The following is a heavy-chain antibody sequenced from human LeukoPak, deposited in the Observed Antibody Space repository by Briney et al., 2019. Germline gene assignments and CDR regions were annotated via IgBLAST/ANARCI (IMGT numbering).Heavy chain of an antibody. V-gene: IGHV4-39*01. J-gene: IGHJ4*02. CDR2: LYYSGST. D-gene: IGHD3-10*01. Sequence: SETMSFTCTVAGGSISSSNYYWGWIRQPPVKGLGWIGRLYYSGSTYYTPSHKSRLTISVDTSKNQLSLKLSSVTAADPAVYYCARHLSPSYYYGSGSYYKSGLDYWGQGTLVTVSS. CDR1: GGSISSSNYY. CDR3: ARHLSPSYYYGSGSYYKSGLDY.